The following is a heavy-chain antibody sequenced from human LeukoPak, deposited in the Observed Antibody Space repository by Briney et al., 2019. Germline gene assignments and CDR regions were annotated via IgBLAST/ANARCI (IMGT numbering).Heavy chain of an antibody. D-gene: IGHD3-3*01. CDR3: AKAISPRLDYYYGMDV. J-gene: IGHJ6*02. CDR1: GFTFSAYA. Sequence: PGGSLRLSCAASGFTFSAYAMSWVRQAPGKGLEWDSAISGSGGSTYYADSVKGRFTISRDNSKNTLNLQMKSLRAEDTAVYFCAKAISPRLDYYYGMDVWGQGTTVTVSS. V-gene: IGHV3-23*01. CDR2: ISGSGGST.